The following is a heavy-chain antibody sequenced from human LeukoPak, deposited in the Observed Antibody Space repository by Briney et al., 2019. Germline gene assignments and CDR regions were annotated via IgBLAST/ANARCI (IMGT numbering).Heavy chain of an antibody. J-gene: IGHJ6*02. D-gene: IGHD6-13*01. V-gene: IGHV1-8*01. Sequence: ASVKVSCKASGYTFTSYDINWVRQATGQGLEWMGWMNPNSGNTGYAQKFQGRVTMTRNTSISTAYMELSSLRSEDTAVYYCARKGYSSSWYRPLYYYGMDVWGQGTTVTVSS. CDR3: ARKGYSSSWYRPLYYYGMDV. CDR1: GYTFTSYD. CDR2: MNPNSGNT.